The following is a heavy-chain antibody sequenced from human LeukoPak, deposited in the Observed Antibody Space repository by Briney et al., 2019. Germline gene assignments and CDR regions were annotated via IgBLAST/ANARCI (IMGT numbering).Heavy chain of an antibody. D-gene: IGHD2-8*01. J-gene: IGHJ4*02. CDR1: GVTFSSYA. CDR3: AKDTSIGKYCTNGVCSRFDY. CDR2: ISDSGEYT. Sequence: GGALRLSCAGSGVTFSSYAMSGGRQAPGQGLEWVSVISDSGEYTSYADSVRGRVTISRDNSRNTLYLQMISLRPEDTAVYYCAKDTSIGKYCTNGVCSRFDYWGQGTLVTVSS. V-gene: IGHV3-23*01.